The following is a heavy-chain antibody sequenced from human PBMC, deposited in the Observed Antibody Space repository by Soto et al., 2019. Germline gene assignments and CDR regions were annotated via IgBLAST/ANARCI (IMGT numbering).Heavy chain of an antibody. Sequence: SETLSLTCTVSGGSISSGGDYWSWIRQHPGKGLEWIGYIYYSGSTYYNPSLKSRVTISVDTSKNQFSLKLSSVTAADTAVYYCARDRPSGYDILTGYQNDAFDIWGQGTMVTVSS. D-gene: IGHD3-9*01. CDR3: ARDRPSGYDILTGYQNDAFDI. CDR2: IYYSGST. CDR1: GGSISSGGDY. V-gene: IGHV4-31*03. J-gene: IGHJ3*02.